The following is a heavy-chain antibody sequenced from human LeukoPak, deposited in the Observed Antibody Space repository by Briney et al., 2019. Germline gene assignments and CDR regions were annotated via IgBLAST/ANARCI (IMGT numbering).Heavy chain of an antibody. V-gene: IGHV3-66*01. Sequence: GGSLRLSCAASGFTFSSYAMSWVRQAPGKGLEWVSVIYSGGSTYYADSVKGRFTISRDNSKNTLYLQMNSLRAEDTAVYYCARGLYYYGSGSYPFDYWGQGTLVTVSS. CDR1: GFTFSSYA. CDR3: ARGLYYYGSGSYPFDY. J-gene: IGHJ4*02. D-gene: IGHD3-10*01. CDR2: IYSGGST.